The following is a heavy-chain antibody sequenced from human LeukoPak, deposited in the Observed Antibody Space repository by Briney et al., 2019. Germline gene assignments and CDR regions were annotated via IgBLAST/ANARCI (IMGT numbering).Heavy chain of an antibody. D-gene: IGHD6-13*01. CDR2: INPSGGST. CDR1: GYTFTSYY. V-gene: IGHV1-46*01. J-gene: IGHJ4*02. CDR3: AREYEPSSSWWGFDY. Sequence: EASVKVSCKASGYTFTSYYMHWVRQAPGQGLEWMGIINPSGGSTSYAQKFQGRVTMTRDMSTSTVYMELSSLRSEDTAVYYCAREYEPSSSWWGFDYWGQGTLVTVSS.